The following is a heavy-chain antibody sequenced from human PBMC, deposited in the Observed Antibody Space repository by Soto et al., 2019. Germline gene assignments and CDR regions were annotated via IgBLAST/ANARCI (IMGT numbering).Heavy chain of an antibody. J-gene: IGHJ4*02. Sequence: GGSLRLSCAASGFTFSSYWMSWVRQAPGKGLEWVANIKQDGSEKYYVDSVKGRFTISRDNAKNSLSLQMNSLRAEDTAVYYCARDLRYCSGGSCYYFDYWGQGTLVTVSS. CDR1: GFTFSSYW. V-gene: IGHV3-7*03. CDR2: IKQDGSEK. CDR3: ARDLRYCSGGSCYYFDY. D-gene: IGHD2-15*01.